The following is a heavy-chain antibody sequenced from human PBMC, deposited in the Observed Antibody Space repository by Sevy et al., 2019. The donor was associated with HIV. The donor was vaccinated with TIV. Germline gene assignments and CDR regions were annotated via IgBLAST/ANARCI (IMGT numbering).Heavy chain of an antibody. Sequence: GSLRLSCAASGFIFNSYAMSWVRQAPGKGLEWVSTISGSGGSTYYADSVKGRFTISRDNFKNTLYLQMNSLRAEDTAVYYCAGITIFGEVYWGQGTLVTVSS. CDR1: GFIFNSYA. D-gene: IGHD3-3*01. J-gene: IGHJ4*02. CDR2: ISGSGGST. V-gene: IGHV3-23*01. CDR3: AGITIFGEVY.